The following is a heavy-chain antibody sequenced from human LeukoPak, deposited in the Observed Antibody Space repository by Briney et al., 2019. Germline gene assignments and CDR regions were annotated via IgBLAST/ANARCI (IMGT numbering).Heavy chain of an antibody. CDR3: ARRGRDAYNFGWADS. J-gene: IGHJ5*01. V-gene: IGHV5-51*01. CDR1: GYSFTTYW. CDR2: IYPDNFDT. D-gene: IGHD5-24*01. Sequence: GVSLQISSQGSGYSFTTYWIGWVRSMTGKGLEWMGIIYPDNFDTRYSPSFQGQVTISADKSISTAYLQWSSLKASDTAMYYCARRGRDAYNFGWADSWGQGTLVTVSS.